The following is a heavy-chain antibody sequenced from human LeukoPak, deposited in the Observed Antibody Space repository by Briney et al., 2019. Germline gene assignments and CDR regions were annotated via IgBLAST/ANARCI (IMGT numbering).Heavy chain of an antibody. J-gene: IGHJ4*02. Sequence: GGSLRLSCAASGFTFSSYSMNWVRQAPGKGLEWVSSISSSSSYIYYADSVKGRFTISRDNAKNSLYLQMNSLRAEDTAVYYCARVGDLYGDYGPYDYWGQGTLVTVSS. CDR3: ARVGDLYGDYGPYDY. CDR1: GFTFSSYS. V-gene: IGHV3-21*01. CDR2: ISSSSSYI. D-gene: IGHD4-17*01.